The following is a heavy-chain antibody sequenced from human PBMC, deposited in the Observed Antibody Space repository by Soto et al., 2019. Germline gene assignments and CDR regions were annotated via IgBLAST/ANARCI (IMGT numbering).Heavy chain of an antibody. CDR1: GFTFSNAW. J-gene: IGHJ4*02. V-gene: IGHV3-15*07. CDR3: TTEPPLRGSGSYSWAHSPRPRYFDY. D-gene: IGHD1-26*01. CDR2: IKSKTDGGTT. Sequence: PGGSLRLSCAASGFTFSNAWMNWVRQAPGKGLEWVGRIKSKTDGGTTDYAAPVKGRFTISRDDSKNTLYLQMNSLKTEDTAVYYCTTEPPLRGSGSYSWAHSPRPRYFDYWGQGTLVTVSS.